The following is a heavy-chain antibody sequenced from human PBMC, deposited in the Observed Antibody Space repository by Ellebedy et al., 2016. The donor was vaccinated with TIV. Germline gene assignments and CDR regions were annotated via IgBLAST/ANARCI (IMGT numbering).Heavy chain of an antibody. CDR3: ARDVGQWLVRYFFDY. D-gene: IGHD6-19*01. Sequence: ASVKVSCKASGYIFTGYYIHWVRQAPGQGLEWMGWINPNSGATHYAHNFQGRVTMSRDTSISTAYMELSRLTYDDTAVYYCARDVGQWLVRYFFDYWGQGTLVTVSS. V-gene: IGHV1-2*07. CDR2: INPNSGAT. CDR1: GYIFTGYY. J-gene: IGHJ4*02.